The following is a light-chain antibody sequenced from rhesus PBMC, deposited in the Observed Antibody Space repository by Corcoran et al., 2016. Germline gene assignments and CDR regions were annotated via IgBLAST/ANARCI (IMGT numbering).Light chain of an antibody. J-gene: IGKJ4*01. Sequence: DIQMTQSPSSLSASVGDRVTITRRASQGISNWLAWYQQTPGKAPNLLLYRASNLEKGVPSRFSGTGSGTDFTLTISTLQPEDIATYYCQQHDISPLTFGGGTKVEIK. CDR1: QGISNW. CDR3: QQHDISPLT. V-gene: IGKV1-69*01. CDR2: RAS.